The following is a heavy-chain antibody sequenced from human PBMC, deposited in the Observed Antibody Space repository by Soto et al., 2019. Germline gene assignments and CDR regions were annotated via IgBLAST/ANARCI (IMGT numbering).Heavy chain of an antibody. V-gene: IGHV3-21*01. CDR3: ASLAGDPEPNPKGYSYGSTYYYYMDV. CDR1: GFTFSSYS. Sequence: GGSLRLSCAASGFTFSSYSMNWVRQAPGKGLEWVSSISSSSSYIYYADSVKGRFTISRDNAKNSLYLQMNSLRAEDTAVYYCASLAGDPEPNPKGYSYGSTYYYYMDVWGKGTTVTVSS. D-gene: IGHD5-18*01. J-gene: IGHJ6*03. CDR2: ISSSSSYI.